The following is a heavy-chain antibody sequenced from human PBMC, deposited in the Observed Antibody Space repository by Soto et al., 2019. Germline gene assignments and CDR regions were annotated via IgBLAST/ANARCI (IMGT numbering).Heavy chain of an antibody. CDR2: ISYDGSNK. CDR1: GFTFSSYG. J-gene: IGHJ6*02. V-gene: IGHV3-30*18. Sequence: QVQLVESGGGVVQPGRSLRLSCAASGFTFSSYGMHWVRQAPGKGLEWVAVISYDGSNKYYADSVKGRFTISRDNSKNTLYVQMNSLRAEDTAVYYCAKDRAYYDFWSGYYPNYYYYGMDVWGQGTTVTVSS. CDR3: AKDRAYYDFWSGYYPNYYYYGMDV. D-gene: IGHD3-3*01.